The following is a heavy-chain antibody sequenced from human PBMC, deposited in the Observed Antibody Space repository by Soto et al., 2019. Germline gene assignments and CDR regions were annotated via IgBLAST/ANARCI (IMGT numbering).Heavy chain of an antibody. J-gene: IGHJ4*02. CDR2: IIPMFGTA. V-gene: IGHV1-69*12. D-gene: IGHD5-18*01. CDR3: ARGIQLWLRRINNGYSG. Sequence: QVQLVQSGAEVKKPESSVKVSCKAPGGTFSTYAISWVRQAPGQGLEWMGGIIPMFGTANYAQRFQDRVTITADESTNTVYMEPSSLRSEDTAVYFCARGIQLWLRRINNGYSGWGQGTLVTVSS. CDR1: GGTFSTYA.